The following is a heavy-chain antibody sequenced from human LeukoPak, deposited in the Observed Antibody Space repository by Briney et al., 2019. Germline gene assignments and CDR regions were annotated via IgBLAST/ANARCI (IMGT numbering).Heavy chain of an antibody. V-gene: IGHV3-23*01. CDR2: ISEGVGNT. Sequence: PGGSLRLFCAASGFTFTNYAMTWVRQAPGKGLEWVSGISEGVGNTYYADSVKGRFTISRDRSKNTLYLQMNSLRAEDTALYYCAKREKGTTGRFFDYWGQGTLVTVSS. D-gene: IGHD4-17*01. CDR3: AKREKGTTGRFFDY. J-gene: IGHJ4*02. CDR1: GFTFTNYA.